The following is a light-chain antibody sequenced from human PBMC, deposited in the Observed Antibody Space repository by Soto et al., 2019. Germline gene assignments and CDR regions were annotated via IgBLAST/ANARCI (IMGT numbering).Light chain of an antibody. Sequence: DIVMTQSPDSLAVSLGERATINCKSSQSVLYSSNNKDHLAWYQQKPGQPPKLLIYWASTRESGVPDRFSGSGSGTDFTLTISSLQAEDVAVYYCQQYCSSPRTFGQGTKVEIK. J-gene: IGKJ1*01. CDR2: WAS. CDR1: QSVLYSSNNKDH. V-gene: IGKV4-1*01. CDR3: QQYCSSPRT.